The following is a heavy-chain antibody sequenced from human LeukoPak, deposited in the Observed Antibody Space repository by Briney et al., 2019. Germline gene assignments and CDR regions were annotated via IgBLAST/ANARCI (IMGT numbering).Heavy chain of an antibody. CDR3: ARGRVAVRSDAFDI. Sequence: GGSLRLSCAASGFTFSTYAMSWVRQAPGRGLEWGSYISSSGSTIYYAGSVKGRFTISRDNAKNSLYLQMNSLRAEDTAVYYCARGRVAVRSDAFDIWGQGTMVTVSS. CDR2: ISSSGSTI. D-gene: IGHD6-19*01. CDR1: GFTFSTYA. J-gene: IGHJ3*02. V-gene: IGHV3-48*04.